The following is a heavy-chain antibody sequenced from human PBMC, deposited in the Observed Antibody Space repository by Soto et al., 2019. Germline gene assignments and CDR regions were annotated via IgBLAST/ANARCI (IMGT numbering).Heavy chain of an antibody. CDR1: GFTLSSNW. CDR3: ARGIAVGGYYFDY. J-gene: IGHJ4*02. CDR2: IKQDGSEK. Sequence: EVQLVESGGGLVQPGGSLRLSCAASGFTLSSNWMSWVRQAPGKGLEWVANIKQDGSEKYSVDSVKGRFTISRDNAKTSLYLQMNSLRAEDTAVYYCARGIAVGGYYFDYWGQGTLVTVSS. V-gene: IGHV3-7*01. D-gene: IGHD6-19*01.